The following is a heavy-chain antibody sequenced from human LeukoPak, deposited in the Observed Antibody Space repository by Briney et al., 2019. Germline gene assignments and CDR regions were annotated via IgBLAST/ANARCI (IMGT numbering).Heavy chain of an antibody. D-gene: IGHD2-2*01. CDR2: ISGSGGST. Sequence: GGSLRLSCAASGFTFSSYAMSWVRQAPGKGLEWVSAISGSGGSTYYADSVKGRFTISRDNPKNTLYLQMNSLRAEDTAVYYCAKDGIVVVPAAIGGFDYWGQGTLVTVSS. V-gene: IGHV3-23*01. CDR1: GFTFSSYA. CDR3: AKDGIVVVPAAIGGFDY. J-gene: IGHJ4*02.